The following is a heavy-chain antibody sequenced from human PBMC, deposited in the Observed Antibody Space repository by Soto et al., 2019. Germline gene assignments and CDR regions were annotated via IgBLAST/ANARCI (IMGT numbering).Heavy chain of an antibody. CDR3: TRGEIAAARLFDY. CDR2: IRSKTYGGTT. CDR1: GFAFDDYA. V-gene: IGHV3-49*03. J-gene: IGHJ4*02. Sequence: PGGSLRLSCTASGFAFDDYAMNLFRQAPGKGLEWVGFIRSKTYGGTTEYAASVKGRFTISRDDSKSIAYLQMNSLKTEDTALYYCTRGEIAAARLFDYWGQGTLVTVS. D-gene: IGHD6-13*01.